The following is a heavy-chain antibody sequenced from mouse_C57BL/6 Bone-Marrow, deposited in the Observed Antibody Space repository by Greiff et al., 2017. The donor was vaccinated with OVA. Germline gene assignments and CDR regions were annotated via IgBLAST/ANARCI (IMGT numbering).Heavy chain of an antibody. D-gene: IGHD3-3*01. CDR1: GFTFSSYT. V-gene: IGHV5-9*04. CDR2: ISGGGGNT. Sequence: EVKLMESGGGLVKPGGSLKLSCAASGFTFSSYTMSWVRQTPEKRLEWVATISGGGGNTYYPDSVKGRFTISRANAKHTLYLQMSRLRSEDTAVYYCARREGRYYLDDWGQGTTLTVSS. J-gene: IGHJ2*01. CDR3: ARREGRYYLDD.